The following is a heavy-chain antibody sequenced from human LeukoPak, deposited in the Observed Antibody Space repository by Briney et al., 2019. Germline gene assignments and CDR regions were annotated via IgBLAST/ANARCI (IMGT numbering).Heavy chain of an antibody. V-gene: IGHV3-49*04. Sequence: PGGSLRLSCTASGFIFGDYDMSWVRQAPGKGLEWVGFIRSKAYGGTTEYATSVKDRFTISRDDSKSIAYLQMNSLKIVDTAVYYCVRGRGILDYWGQGTLVLVSS. D-gene: IGHD6-13*01. CDR2: IRSKAYGGTT. J-gene: IGHJ4*02. CDR3: VRGRGILDY. CDR1: GFIFGDYD.